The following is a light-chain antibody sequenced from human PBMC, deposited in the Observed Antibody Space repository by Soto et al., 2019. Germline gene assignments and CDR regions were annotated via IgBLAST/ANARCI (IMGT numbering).Light chain of an antibody. CDR1: QSISSW. J-gene: IGKJ1*01. CDR2: KAS. Sequence: DIQMTQSPSTLSASVGDRVTITCRASQSISSWLAWYQQKPGKAPKLMIYKASSLESGVPSSFSGSGTETEFTLTISRLQPDDFATYYCQQDNSYSWTFGQGTKAEIK. V-gene: IGKV1-5*03. CDR3: QQDNSYSWT.